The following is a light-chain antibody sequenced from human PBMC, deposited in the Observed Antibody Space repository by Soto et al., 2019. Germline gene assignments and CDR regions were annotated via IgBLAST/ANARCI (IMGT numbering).Light chain of an antibody. V-gene: IGLV2-14*01. CDR1: TSDVGGYNY. CDR2: DVS. J-gene: IGLJ2*01. Sequence: QSVLTQPASVSGSPGQSITISCTGTTSDVGGYNYVSWYQQHPGKAPKLLIYDVSNRPSGVSNRFSGSKSGYTASLTISGLQPEDEADYFCSSKRGSSTVVFGGGTKLTVL. CDR3: SSKRGSSTVV.